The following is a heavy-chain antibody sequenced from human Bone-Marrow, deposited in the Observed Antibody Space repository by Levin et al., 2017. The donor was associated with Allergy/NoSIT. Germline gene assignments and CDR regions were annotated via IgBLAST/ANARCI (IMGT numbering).Heavy chain of an antibody. CDR1: GFTVRGTF. Sequence: GGSLRLSCAASGFTVRGTFMSWVRQRPGKGLELVSLMYTGGSANYADSVKGRFTISVDDSKNTLDLHMNSLRAEDTGIYYCARVPDTFGGQGTLVTVSS. CDR3: ARVPDTF. J-gene: IGHJ4*02. CDR2: MYTGGSA. D-gene: IGHD1-14*01. V-gene: IGHV3-53*01.